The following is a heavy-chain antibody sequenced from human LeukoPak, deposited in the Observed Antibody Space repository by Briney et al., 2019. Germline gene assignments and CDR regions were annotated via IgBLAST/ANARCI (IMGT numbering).Heavy chain of an antibody. J-gene: IGHJ4*02. D-gene: IGHD2/OR15-2a*01. CDR2: INNIASHI. Sequence: GGSLRLSCAASGFTFSNSAMNWVRQAPGKGLEWVSSINNIASHIYYADSVRGRFTISRDNAKNSVSLQMNNLRAEDTAVYYCTRDATQYLRYGYFDSWGQGILVTVSS. CDR3: TRDATQYLRYGYFDS. CDR1: GFTFSNSA. V-gene: IGHV3-21*01.